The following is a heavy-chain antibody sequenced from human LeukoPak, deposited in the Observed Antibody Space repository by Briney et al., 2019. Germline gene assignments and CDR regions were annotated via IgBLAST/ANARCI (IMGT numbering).Heavy chain of an antibody. CDR3: ARGVVVTTSYYYYYYMDV. D-gene: IGHD3-22*01. V-gene: IGHV4-4*07. Sequence: SETLSLTCTVSGGSISSYYWSWIRQPAGKGLEWIGRIYSSGSTNYNPSLKSRVTMSVDRSKNQFSLKLSSVTAADTAVYYCARGVVVTTSYYYYYYMDVWGKGTTVTVSS. CDR1: GGSISSYY. J-gene: IGHJ6*03. CDR2: IYSSGST.